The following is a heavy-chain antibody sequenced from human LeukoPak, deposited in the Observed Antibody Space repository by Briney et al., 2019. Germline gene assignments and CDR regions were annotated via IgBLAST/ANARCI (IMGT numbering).Heavy chain of an antibody. V-gene: IGHV3-30*01. D-gene: IGHD2-21*01. J-gene: IGHJ4*02. CDR2: ISYDGSNK. Sequence: PGGSLRLSCAASGFTFSSYAMHWVRQAPGKGLEWVAVISYDGSNKYYADSVKGRFTISRDNSKNTLYLQMNSLRAEDTAVHYCAAISLMSYWGQGTLVTVSS. CDR1: GFTFSSYA. CDR3: AAISLMSY.